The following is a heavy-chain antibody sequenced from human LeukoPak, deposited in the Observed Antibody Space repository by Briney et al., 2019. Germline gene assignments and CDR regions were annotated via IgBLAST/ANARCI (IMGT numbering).Heavy chain of an antibody. CDR1: GGSFSGYY. CDR3: ARTRGNSYDSYDY. D-gene: IGHD5-18*01. V-gene: IGHV4-34*01. CDR2: INHSGST. Sequence: SETLSLTCAVYGGSFSGYYWSWLRQPPGKGLEWMGEINHSGSTNYNPSLKSRVTISVDTSKNEFSLKLSSVTAADTAVYYCARTRGNSYDSYDYWGQGTLVTVSS. J-gene: IGHJ4*02.